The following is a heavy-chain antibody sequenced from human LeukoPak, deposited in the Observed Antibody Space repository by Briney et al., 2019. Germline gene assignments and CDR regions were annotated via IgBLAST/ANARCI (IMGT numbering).Heavy chain of an antibody. J-gene: IGHJ5*02. CDR3: AREIHYYGSGSYYNNWFDP. CDR2: IYYSGST. Sequence: SETLSLTCTVSGGSISSSSYYWGWIRQPPGKGLEWIGSIYYSGSTYYNPSLKSRVTISVDTSKNQFSLKLSSLRSEDTAVYYCAREIHYYGSGSYYNNWFDPWGQGTLVTVSS. CDR1: GGSISSSSYY. V-gene: IGHV4-39*07. D-gene: IGHD3-10*01.